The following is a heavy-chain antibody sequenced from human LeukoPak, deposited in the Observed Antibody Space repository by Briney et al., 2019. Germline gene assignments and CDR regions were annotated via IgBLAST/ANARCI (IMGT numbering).Heavy chain of an antibody. CDR1: GGSFSGYY. V-gene: IGHV4-34*01. D-gene: IGHD4-17*01. CDR2: INHSGST. J-gene: IGHJ6*03. CDR3: ARGPTVTYYYYYMDV. Sequence: SETLSLTCAVYGGSFSGYYWSWIRQPPGKGLEWIGEINHSGSTNYNPSLKSRVTISVDTSKNQFSLKLSSVTAADTAMYYCARGPTVTYYYYYMDVWGKGTTVTISS.